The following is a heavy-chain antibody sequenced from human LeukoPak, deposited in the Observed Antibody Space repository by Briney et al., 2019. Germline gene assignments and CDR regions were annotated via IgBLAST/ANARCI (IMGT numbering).Heavy chain of an antibody. CDR1: GFTFSSYW. CDR2: IKQDGSEK. V-gene: IGHV3-7*01. Sequence: GGSLRLSCAASGFTFSSYWMSWVRQAPGKGLEWVANIKQDGSEKYYVDSVKDRFTISRDNAKNSLYLQMNSLRVEDTAVYYCARDSLYYYDSSGSMDVWGQGTTVNVSS. D-gene: IGHD3-22*01. J-gene: IGHJ6*02. CDR3: ARDSLYYYDSSGSMDV.